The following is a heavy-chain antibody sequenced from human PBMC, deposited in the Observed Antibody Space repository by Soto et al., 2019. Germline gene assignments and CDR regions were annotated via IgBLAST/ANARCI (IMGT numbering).Heavy chain of an antibody. CDR3: ARQSLALRKNNWFDA. CDR2: IFYLGSS. Sequence: SETLSLTCTVSGDSIISSDFYWGWVRQPPGKGLEWIGSIFYLGSSYYNPSLKSRVTMSVDTSKNQFSLRLRSVTAADTALYLCARQSLALRKNNWFDAWGQGIMVT. D-gene: IGHD3-3*02. V-gene: IGHV4-39*01. CDR1: GDSIISSDFY. J-gene: IGHJ5*02.